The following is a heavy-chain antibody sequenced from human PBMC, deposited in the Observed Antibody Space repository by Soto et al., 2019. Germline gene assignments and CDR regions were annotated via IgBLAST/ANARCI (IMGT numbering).Heavy chain of an antibody. V-gene: IGHV3-30-3*01. D-gene: IGHD6-19*01. CDR1: GFTFSSYA. CDR3: ASPPRPYSSGLFDY. CDR2: ISYDGSNK. J-gene: IGHJ4*02. Sequence: GGSLRLSCAASGFTFSSYAMHWVRQAPGKGLEWVAVISYDGSNKYYADSVKGRFTISRDNSKNTLYLQMNSLRAEDTAVYYCASPPRPYSSGLFDYWGQGTLGTVSS.